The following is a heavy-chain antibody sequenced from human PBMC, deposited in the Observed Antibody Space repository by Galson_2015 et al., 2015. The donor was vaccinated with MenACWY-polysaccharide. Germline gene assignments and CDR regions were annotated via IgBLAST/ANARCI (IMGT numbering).Heavy chain of an antibody. D-gene: IGHD3-3*02. J-gene: IGHJ3*02. Sequence: CAISGDSVSSKNASWNWIRQSPSRGLEWLGRTYYRSKWNNDYAASVKSRITINADTSKNQFFLQLNSVTPEDTAVYYCARDPSAFTARSAFDIWGQGTMVTVSS. CDR3: ARDPSAFTARSAFDI. CDR1: GDSVSSKNAS. CDR2: TYYRSKWNN. V-gene: IGHV6-1*01.